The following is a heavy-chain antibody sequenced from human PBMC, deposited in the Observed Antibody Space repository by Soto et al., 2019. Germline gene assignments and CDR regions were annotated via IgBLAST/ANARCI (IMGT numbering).Heavy chain of an antibody. Sequence: PSETLSLTCTVSGGSISSGGHYWSWIRQHPGKGLEWIGYISDSGKTYYSPSLKSQFTISLDTSKNHFSLKLTSVTAADTAMYYCARTGGSFFDFWGQGTLVTVSS. V-gene: IGHV4-31*01. CDR1: GGSISSGGHY. CDR3: ARTGGSFFDF. D-gene: IGHD1-26*01. CDR2: ISDSGKT. J-gene: IGHJ4*02.